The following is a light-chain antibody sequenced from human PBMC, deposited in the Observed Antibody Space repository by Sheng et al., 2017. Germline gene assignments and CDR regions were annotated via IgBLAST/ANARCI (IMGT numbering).Light chain of an antibody. CDR2: KAS. CDR3: QQSYT. J-gene: IGKJ2*01. Sequence: IQMTQSPSTLSASVGDRVTITCRASQNIRIWLAWYQQKPGKAPKALIYKASNLESGVPSRFSGSGYGTEFTLTISSLQPDDFATYYCQQSYTFGQGTKLEIK. V-gene: IGKV1-5*03. CDR1: QNIRIW.